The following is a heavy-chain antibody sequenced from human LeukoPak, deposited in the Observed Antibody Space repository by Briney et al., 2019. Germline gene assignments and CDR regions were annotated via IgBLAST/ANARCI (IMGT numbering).Heavy chain of an antibody. D-gene: IGHD3-16*01. J-gene: IGHJ4*02. CDR1: GLTFSSSE. Sequence: GGSLRLSCAASGLTFSSSEMNWVRQAPGKGLEWVSYISSGGTTIYYADSVKGRFTISRDNAKNSLYLQMNSLRAEDTAVYYCASQPYGRFDYWGQGTLVTVSS. V-gene: IGHV3-48*03. CDR3: ASQPYGRFDY. CDR2: ISSGGTTI.